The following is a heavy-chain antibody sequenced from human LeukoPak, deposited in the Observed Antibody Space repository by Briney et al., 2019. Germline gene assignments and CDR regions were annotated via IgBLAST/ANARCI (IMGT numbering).Heavy chain of an antibody. J-gene: IGHJ6*04. CDR3: ARRYDFWSGWVDV. V-gene: IGHV3-74*01. CDR2: INSDGSST. D-gene: IGHD3-3*01. CDR1: GFTFSRYW. Sequence: PGGSLRLSCEASGFTFSRYWMHWVRQAPGKGLVWVSRINSDGSSTTYADSVKGRFTISRDNAKNSLYLQMNSLRAEDTALYYCARRYDFWSGWVDVWGKGTTVTVSS.